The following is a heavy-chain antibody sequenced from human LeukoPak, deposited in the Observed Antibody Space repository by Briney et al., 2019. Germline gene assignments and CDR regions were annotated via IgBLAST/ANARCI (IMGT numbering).Heavy chain of an antibody. CDR1: GFTFSSYW. CDR3: ASAPPLYYDSSGYYAYYYYYMDV. V-gene: IGHV3-7*01. D-gene: IGHD3-22*01. Sequence: GGSLRLSCAASGFTFSSYWMSWVRQAPGKGLEWVANIKQDGSEKYYVDSVKGRFTISRDNAKNSLYLQMNSLRAEDTAVYYCASAPPLYYDSSGYYAYYYYYMDVWGKGTTVTVSS. CDR2: IKQDGSEK. J-gene: IGHJ6*03.